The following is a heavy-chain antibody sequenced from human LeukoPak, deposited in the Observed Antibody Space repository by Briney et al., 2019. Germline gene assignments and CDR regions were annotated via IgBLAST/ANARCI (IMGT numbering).Heavy chain of an antibody. D-gene: IGHD2-2*01. V-gene: IGHV3-23*01. CDR1: GFTFSSYS. CDR2: ISGSGGST. Sequence: GSLRLSCAASGFTFSSYSMSWVRQAPGKGLEWVSAISGSGGSTYYADSVKGRFTISRDNSKNTLYLQVNSLRAEDTAVYYCAAHPRGYCSSTSCELDYWGQGTLVTVSS. CDR3: AAHPRGYCSSTSCELDY. J-gene: IGHJ4*02.